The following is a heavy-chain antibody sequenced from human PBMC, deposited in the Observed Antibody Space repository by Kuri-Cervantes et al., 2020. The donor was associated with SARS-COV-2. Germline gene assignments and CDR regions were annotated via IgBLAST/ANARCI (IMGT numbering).Heavy chain of an antibody. V-gene: IGHV3-23*03. CDR3: AKFAKVLLWFGDHYYFDY. J-gene: IGHJ4*02. CDR1: GFTFSSYA. CDR2: IYSGGSST. Sequence: GGSLRLSCAASGFTFSSYAMSWVRQAPGKGLEWVSVIYSGGSSTYYADSVRGRFTISRDNSKSTLYLQMNSLRAEDTAVYYCAKFAKVLLWFGDHYYFDYWGQGTLVTVSS. D-gene: IGHD3-10*01.